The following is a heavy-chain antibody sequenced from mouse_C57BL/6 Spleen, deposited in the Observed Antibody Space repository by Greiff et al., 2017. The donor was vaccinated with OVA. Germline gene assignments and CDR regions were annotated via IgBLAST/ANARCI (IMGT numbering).Heavy chain of an antibody. D-gene: IGHD1-1*01. CDR3: TAGSSYYYYAMDY. CDR2: IRNKANNHAT. Sequence: EVKLVESGGGLVQPGGSMKLSCAASGFTFSDAWMDWVRQSPEKGLEWVAEIRNKANNHATYYAESVKGRFTISRDDSKSSVYLQMNSLRAEDTGIYYCTAGSSYYYYAMDYWGQGTSVTVSS. CDR1: GFTFSDAW. J-gene: IGHJ4*01. V-gene: IGHV6-6*01.